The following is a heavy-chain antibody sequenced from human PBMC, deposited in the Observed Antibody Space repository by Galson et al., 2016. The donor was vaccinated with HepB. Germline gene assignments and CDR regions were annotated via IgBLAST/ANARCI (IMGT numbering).Heavy chain of an antibody. CDR1: GGPLSGYF. J-gene: IGHJ4*02. V-gene: IGHV4-34*01. CDR3: ARETIAAAFGF. Sequence: SETLSLTCTVHGGPLSGYFWSWIRQPPGKELEWLGEINYGGSTNYNPSLKSRVSISVDTSKNQFSLKLNSMTAADTAVYYCARETIAAAFGFWGQGTLVTVSS. CDR2: INYGGST. D-gene: IGHD6-13*01.